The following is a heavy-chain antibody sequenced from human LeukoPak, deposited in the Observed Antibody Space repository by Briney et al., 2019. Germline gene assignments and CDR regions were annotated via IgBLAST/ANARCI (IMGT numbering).Heavy chain of an antibody. CDR3: ARRRNMDV. Sequence: GGSLRLSCAASGFTFSTYGIHWVRQAPGKGLEWVANIKQDGSEKYYVDSAKGRFTISRDNAKNSLYLQTNRLRGEDTAVYYCARRRNMDVWGKGTTVTVSS. CDR1: GFTFSTYG. J-gene: IGHJ6*03. V-gene: IGHV3-7*01. CDR2: IKQDGSEK.